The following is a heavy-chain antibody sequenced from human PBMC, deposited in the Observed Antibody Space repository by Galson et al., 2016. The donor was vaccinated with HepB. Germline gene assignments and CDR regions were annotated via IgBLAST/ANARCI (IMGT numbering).Heavy chain of an antibody. J-gene: IGHJ4*02. CDR1: GFTFSSYG. V-gene: IGHV3-30*18. CDR3: AKDRAIDY. Sequence: SLRLSCAASGFTFSSYGMHWVRQAPGKGLEWVALISYDGSNKYYADSVKGRFTISKDNSKNTLYLQMNSLRAEDTAVYYCAKDRAIDYWGQGTLATVSS. CDR2: ISYDGSNK.